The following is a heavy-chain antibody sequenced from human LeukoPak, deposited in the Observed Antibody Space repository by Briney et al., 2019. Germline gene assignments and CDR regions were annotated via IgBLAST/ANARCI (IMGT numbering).Heavy chain of an antibody. V-gene: IGHV1-69*01. Sequence: GSSVNVSFKASGGTSISYAISWVRQAPGQGLEWMGGIIPIFGTANYAQKFQGRVTVNAAESPRTDYMGVSSMGAEDRAVYQCGRAGGYSGYAYYFDSWGQGTLVTVSS. CDR3: GRAGGYSGYAYYFDS. D-gene: IGHD5-12*01. CDR2: IIPIFGTA. J-gene: IGHJ4*02. CDR1: GGTSISYA.